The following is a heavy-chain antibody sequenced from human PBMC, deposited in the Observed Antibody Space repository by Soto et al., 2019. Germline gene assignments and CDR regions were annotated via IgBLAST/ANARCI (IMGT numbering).Heavy chain of an antibody. Sequence: SETLSLTCAVSGGSISSGTYSWNWIRQPPGKGLEWIGYIYHSGSFYYNPSLKSRVTISADRSNNQFSLNLSSVTAADTAVYYCARASGYCSGGTCYPFDYWGRGTLLTVSS. CDR2: IYHSGSF. D-gene: IGHD2-15*01. J-gene: IGHJ4*02. V-gene: IGHV4-30-2*01. CDR1: GGSISSGTYS. CDR3: ARASGYCSGGTCYPFDY.